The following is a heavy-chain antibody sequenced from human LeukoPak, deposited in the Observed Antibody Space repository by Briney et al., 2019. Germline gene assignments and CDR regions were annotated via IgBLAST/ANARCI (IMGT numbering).Heavy chain of an antibody. CDR2: IYPGDSDT. D-gene: IGHD3-22*01. V-gene: IGHV5-51*01. CDR3: ARRARAGRYYDSSSYWGWYFDL. J-gene: IGHJ2*01. CDR1: GYSFTNYW. Sequence: GESLKISCEGSGYSFTNYWIGWVRQMPGKGLEWMAIIYPGDSDTRYSPSFQGRVTISADNSISTAYLQWSSLKASDTAVYYCARRARAGRYYDSSSYWGWYFDLWGRGTLVTVSS.